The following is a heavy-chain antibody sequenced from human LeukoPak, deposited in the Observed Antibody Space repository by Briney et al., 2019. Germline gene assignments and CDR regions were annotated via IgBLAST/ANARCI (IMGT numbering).Heavy chain of an antibody. V-gene: IGHV1-69*04. D-gene: IGHD2-15*01. CDR3: ASGRDIVVVVAATPFDY. CDR2: IIPILGIA. Sequence: SVKVSCKASGGTFSSYAISWVRQALGQGLEWMGRIIPILGIANYAQKFQGRVTITADKSTSTAYMELSSLRSEDTAVYYCASGRDIVVVVAATPFDYWGQGTLVTVSS. J-gene: IGHJ4*02. CDR1: GGTFSSYA.